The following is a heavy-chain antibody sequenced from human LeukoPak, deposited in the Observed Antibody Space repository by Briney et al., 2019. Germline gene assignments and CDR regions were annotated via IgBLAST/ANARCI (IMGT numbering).Heavy chain of an antibody. CDR1: GFTFSSYG. CDR2: ISYDGSNK. Sequence: LSGGSLRLSCAASGFTFSSYGMHWVRQAPGKGLERVAVISYDGSNKYYADSVKGRFTISRDNSKNTLYLQMNSLRAEDTAVYYCAKSTYYYYYMDVWGKGTTVTVSS. J-gene: IGHJ6*03. CDR3: AKSTYYYYYMDV. V-gene: IGHV3-30*18.